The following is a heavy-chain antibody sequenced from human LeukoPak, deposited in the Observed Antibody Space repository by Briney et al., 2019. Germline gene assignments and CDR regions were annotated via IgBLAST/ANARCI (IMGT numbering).Heavy chain of an antibody. J-gene: IGHJ4*02. V-gene: IGHV4-38-2*01. CDR2: MFHSGST. D-gene: IGHD5-12*01. Sequence: PSETLSLTCAVSGYSISSGYYWGWIRQPPGKGLEWIGSMFHSGSTYYNPSLKSRVTISVDTSKNHFSLKLNSVTAADTAVHYCARSLSRGYSGFRVSPFDYWGQGTLVTVSS. CDR3: ARSLSRGYSGFRVSPFDY. CDR1: GYSISSGYY.